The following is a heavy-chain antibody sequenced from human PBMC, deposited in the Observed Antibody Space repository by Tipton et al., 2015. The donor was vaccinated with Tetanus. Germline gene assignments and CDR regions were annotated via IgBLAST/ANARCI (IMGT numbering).Heavy chain of an antibody. V-gene: IGHV3-23*01. CDR2: ISGDGDSR. Sequence: SLRLSCVGSGYTFRNYAMSWVRQAPGKGLEWVAGISGDGDSRFYADSVKGRFSISRDNAKDTLYLQMNSLRAEDTAVYYCARVPTNPLAVDRPTDYWGQGTLVTVSS. J-gene: IGHJ4*02. CDR3: ARVPTNPLAVDRPTDY. D-gene: IGHD6-19*01. CDR1: GYTFRNYA.